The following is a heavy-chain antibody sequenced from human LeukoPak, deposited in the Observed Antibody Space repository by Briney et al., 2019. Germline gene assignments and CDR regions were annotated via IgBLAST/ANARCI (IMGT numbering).Heavy chain of an antibody. J-gene: IGHJ2*01. CDR3: ARVYYSNSYDYWYFDL. Sequence: PSETLSLTCAVSGGSIRSYYWSWIRQPPGKGLEWIAYIYYSGSTNYNPSLKSRVTISVDTSKNQFSLKLSSVTAADTAVYYCARVYYSNSYDYWYFDLWGRGTLVTVSS. CDR1: GGSIRSYY. CDR2: IYYSGST. D-gene: IGHD6-13*01. V-gene: IGHV4-59*01.